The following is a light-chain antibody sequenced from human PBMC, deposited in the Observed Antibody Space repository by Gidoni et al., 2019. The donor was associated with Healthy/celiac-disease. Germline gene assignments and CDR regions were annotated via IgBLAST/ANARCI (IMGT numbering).Light chain of an antibody. Sequence: SSELTQPPSVSVSPGQTASITCSGDKLGDKYACWYQQKTGESPVLVIDQDSKRPSEIPDRCSGSNSGNTATLTISGTQAMDEADYDCQAWDSSTAVVVFGGGTKLTVL. J-gene: IGLJ2*01. CDR2: QDS. CDR1: KLGDKY. CDR3: QAWDSSTAVVV. V-gene: IGLV3-1*01.